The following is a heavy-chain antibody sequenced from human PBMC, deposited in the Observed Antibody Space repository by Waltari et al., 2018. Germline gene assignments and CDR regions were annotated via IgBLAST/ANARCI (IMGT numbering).Heavy chain of an antibody. D-gene: IGHD2-15*01. CDR3: ARDFGGSLSEGIDH. CDR1: GDSIIGYY. Sequence: QVQLQESGPGLVKPSETLSLTCNVSGDSIIGYYWAWIRQPPGKGLEWVGYISYSGATSYSPSLESRVTISIDTSKNQFTLKLSAVTAADTAVYYCARDFGGSLSEGIDHWGQGTLVTVSS. J-gene: IGHJ4*02. CDR2: ISYSGAT. V-gene: IGHV4-59*01.